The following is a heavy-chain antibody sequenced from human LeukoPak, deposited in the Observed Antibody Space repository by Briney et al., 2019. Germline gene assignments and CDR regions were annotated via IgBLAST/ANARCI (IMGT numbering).Heavy chain of an antibody. V-gene: IGHV4-31*03. Sequence: PSETLSLTCTVSGVSISSVGYYWSCIRQLPGKGLGWIGYISYSGTTNYNPSLESRVTFSVDTSKNQFSVKLSSVTAADTAVYYCARDRNSGFDYWGQGTLVTVSS. J-gene: IGHJ4*02. CDR3: ARDRNSGFDY. CDR1: GVSISSVGYY. CDR2: ISYSGTT. D-gene: IGHD3-10*01.